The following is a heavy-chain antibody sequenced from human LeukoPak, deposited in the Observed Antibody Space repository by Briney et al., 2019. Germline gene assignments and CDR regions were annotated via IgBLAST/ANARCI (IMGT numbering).Heavy chain of an antibody. D-gene: IGHD3-22*01. CDR1: GGSISSSSYY. V-gene: IGHV4-39*06. CDR2: IYYSGIT. CDR3: ARVSSGYRGTSYYYYYMDV. J-gene: IGHJ6*03. Sequence: PSETLSLTCTVSGGSISSSSYYWGWIRQPPGKGLEWIGSIYYSGITYYNVSLKSRVTISVDTSKNQFPLKVSSVTAADTAFYYCARVSSGYRGTSYYYYYMDVWGKGTTVTVSS.